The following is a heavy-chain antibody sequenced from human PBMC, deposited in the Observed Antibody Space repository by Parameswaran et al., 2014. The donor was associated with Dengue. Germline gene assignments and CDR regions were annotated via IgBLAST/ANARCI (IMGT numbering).Heavy chain of an antibody. Sequence: WVRQAPGQGLEWMGWINPNSGGTNYAQKFQGWVTMTRDTSISTAYMELSRLRSDDTAVYYCARGQGQSSRYYYYGMDVWGQGTTVTVSS. CDR3: ARGQGQSSRYYYYGMDV. V-gene: IGHV1-2*04. J-gene: IGHJ6*02. CDR2: INPNSGGT. D-gene: IGHD6-6*01.